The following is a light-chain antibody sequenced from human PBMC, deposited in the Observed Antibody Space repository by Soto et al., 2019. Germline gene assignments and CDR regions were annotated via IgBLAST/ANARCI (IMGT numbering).Light chain of an antibody. CDR3: QQYNIWRSIS. J-gene: IGKJ5*01. CDR2: DTS. V-gene: IGKV3-15*01. Sequence: MTQSPATLSVSPGEGATLSCRASQSVSNHLAWYQHKPGQAPRLLIYDTSPRVAGIPARFTGSGSGTDFTLTISSLQSEDFAVYYCQQYNIWRSISFGQGTRLEIK. CDR1: QSVSNH.